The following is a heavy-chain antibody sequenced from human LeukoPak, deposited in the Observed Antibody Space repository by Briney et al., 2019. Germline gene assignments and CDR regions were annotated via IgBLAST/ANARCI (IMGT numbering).Heavy chain of an antibody. Sequence: SETLSLTCAVHGGSFSGYYWSWIRQPPGKGLEWIGEINHSGSTNYNPSLKSRVTISVDTSKNQFSLKLSSVTAADTAVYYCARGGRRGYSYGSRHPFDYWGQGTLVTVSS. CDR1: GGSFSGYY. D-gene: IGHD5-18*01. J-gene: IGHJ4*02. CDR2: INHSGST. V-gene: IGHV4-34*01. CDR3: ARGGRRGYSYGSRHPFDY.